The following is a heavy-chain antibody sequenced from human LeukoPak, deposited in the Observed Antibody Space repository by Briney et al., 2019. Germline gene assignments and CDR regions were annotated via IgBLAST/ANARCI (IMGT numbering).Heavy chain of an antibody. V-gene: IGHV4-34*01. CDR1: GGSFSGYY. J-gene: IGHJ3*02. Sequence: PSETLSLTCAVYGGSFSGYYRSWIRQPPGKGLEWIGEINHSGSTNYNPSLKSRVTISVDTSKNQFSLKLSSVTAADTAVYYCSSFGRNPGYGGDAFDIWGQGTMVTVSS. D-gene: IGHD3-10*01. CDR2: INHSGST. CDR3: SSFGRNPGYGGDAFDI.